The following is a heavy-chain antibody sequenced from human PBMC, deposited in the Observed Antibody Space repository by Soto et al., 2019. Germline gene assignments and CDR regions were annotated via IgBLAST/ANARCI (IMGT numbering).Heavy chain of an antibody. V-gene: IGHV3-33*03. CDR2: MWYDELRQ. J-gene: IGHJ4*02. CDR1: GFTLNNYG. Sequence: GGSLRLSCVGSGFTLNNYGVHWVRQAPGKGLEWVALMWYDELRQTYLDSVRGRFTVSRDSSTNTIYLQMNSLRVEDTGNYFCVKESTPPFFDSWGQGTPVTVSS. CDR3: VKESTPPFFDS. D-gene: IGHD2-15*01.